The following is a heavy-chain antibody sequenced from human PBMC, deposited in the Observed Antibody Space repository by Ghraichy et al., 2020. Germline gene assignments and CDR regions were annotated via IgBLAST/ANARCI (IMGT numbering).Heavy chain of an antibody. CDR1: GGSMRRSSYY. CDR3: ETARGDYYGRRDY. D-gene: IGHD3-10*01. J-gene: IGHJ4*02. Sequence: SETLSLTCNVSGGSMRRSSYYWGWIRQRPGKGLDWIGNIHNNGNTYYNPSLKSRRTISVDTSNNQFYLKLSSVTAADSAIYYCETARGDYYGRRDYWGQGSLVTVSS. CDR2: IHNNGNT. V-gene: IGHV4-39*07.